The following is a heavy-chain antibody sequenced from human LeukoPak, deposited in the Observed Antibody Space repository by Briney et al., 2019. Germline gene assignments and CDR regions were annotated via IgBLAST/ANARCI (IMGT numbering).Heavy chain of an antibody. J-gene: IGHJ4*02. D-gene: IGHD3-22*01. CDR1: GFTFSDYY. V-gene: IGHV3-11*01. CDR3: ARDQYRSGYYPDY. Sequence: GGSLRLSCAASGFTFSDYYMSWIRQAPGKGLEWVSYISSSGSTIYYADSVKGRFTISRDNAKNSLYLQMNSLRGEDTAVYYCARDQYRSGYYPDYWGQGTLVTVSS. CDR2: ISSSGSTI.